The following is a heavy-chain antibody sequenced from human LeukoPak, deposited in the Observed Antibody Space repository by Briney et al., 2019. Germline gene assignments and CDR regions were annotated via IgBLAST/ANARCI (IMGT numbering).Heavy chain of an antibody. Sequence: ASVKVSYKASRYTFNNYCISWVRQAPGKDGEWMGWINAYNGNTYYAPMLQGRVTMTTDTPTNTPHTELRRLEHDNNAGYYLAKVRYYFDRSDYYFFVYWGEGSLITVSS. D-gene: IGHD3-22*01. CDR2: INAYNGNT. V-gene: IGHV1-18*01. CDR3: AKVRYYFDRSDYYFFVY. CDR1: RYTFNNYC. J-gene: IGHJ4*02.